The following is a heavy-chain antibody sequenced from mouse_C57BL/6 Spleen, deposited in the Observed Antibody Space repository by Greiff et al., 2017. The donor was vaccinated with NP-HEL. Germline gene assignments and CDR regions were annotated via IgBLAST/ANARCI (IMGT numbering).Heavy chain of an antibody. CDR1: GYTFTSYW. D-gene: IGHD1-1*01. Sequence: VQLQQPGAELVKPGASVKLSCKASGYTFTSYWMQWVKQRPGQGLEWIGEIDPSDSYTNYNQKFKGKATLTVDTSASTAYMQLSSLTSEDYAVEYCARRDYGSSNYWGQGTTLTVSS. J-gene: IGHJ2*01. V-gene: IGHV1-50*01. CDR3: ARRDYGSSNY. CDR2: IDPSDSYT.